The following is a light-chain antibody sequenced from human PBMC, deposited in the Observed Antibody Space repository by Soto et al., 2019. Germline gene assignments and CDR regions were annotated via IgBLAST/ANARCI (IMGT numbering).Light chain of an antibody. J-gene: IGKJ5*01. V-gene: IGKV1-39*01. CDR2: TAS. CDR3: QQSYSTPIS. Sequence: DIRMTQSPSSLSASVGDTVPITCRASQSISSHLNWYQQKPGKATNLLMYTASNLQSGVPSRFSGSGSGTDFTLTISSLQPEEFATYYCQQSYSTPISVGQGTRLENK. CDR1: QSISSH.